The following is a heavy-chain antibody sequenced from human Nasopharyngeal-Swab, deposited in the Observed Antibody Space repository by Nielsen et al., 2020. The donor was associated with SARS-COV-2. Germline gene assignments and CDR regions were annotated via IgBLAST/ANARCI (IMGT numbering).Heavy chain of an antibody. J-gene: IGHJ5*02. CDR1: GFTFSSYG. CDR2: MSNDGNYK. D-gene: IGHD3-9*01. V-gene: IGHV3-30*03. Sequence: GGSLRLSCAGSGFTFSSYGMNWVRQAPGKGLEWVAVMSNDGNYKFYADSVKGRFTISRDNSKNSLYLQMNSLRDEDTAVYYCARDGLTYYDILTGYSWFDPWGQGTPVTVSS. CDR3: ARDGLTYYDILTGYSWFDP.